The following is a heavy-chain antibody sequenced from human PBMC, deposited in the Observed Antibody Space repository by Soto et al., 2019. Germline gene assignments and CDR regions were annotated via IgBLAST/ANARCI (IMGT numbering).Heavy chain of an antibody. Sequence: SETLSLTCTVSGGSISSYYWSWIRQPPGKGLEWIGYIYYSGSTNYNPSLKSRVTISVDTSKNQFSLKLSSVTAADTAVYYSATSDYGDYLSTDYWGQGTLVTVSS. V-gene: IGHV4-59*08. D-gene: IGHD4-17*01. CDR1: GGSISSYY. CDR2: IYYSGST. CDR3: ATSDYGDYLSTDY. J-gene: IGHJ4*02.